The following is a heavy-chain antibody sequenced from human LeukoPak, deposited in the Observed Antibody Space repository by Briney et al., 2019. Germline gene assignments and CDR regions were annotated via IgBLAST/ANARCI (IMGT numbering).Heavy chain of an antibody. CDR1: LFNFGDFA. Sequence: GGSLRLSRMRSLFNFGDFAMSCVRQVPGRSPDFVSSISDTGKVVFYTDSLRGRATVSRDNSKSTLYLQLSDVRGDDTGVYYCDNGEWWGPGTQVVVSS. CDR3: DNGEW. J-gene: IGHJ4*02. V-gene: IGHV3-23*01. CDR2: ISDTGKVV. D-gene: IGHD3-3*01.